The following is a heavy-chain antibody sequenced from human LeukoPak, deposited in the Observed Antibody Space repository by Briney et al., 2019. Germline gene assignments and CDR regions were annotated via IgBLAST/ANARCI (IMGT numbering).Heavy chain of an antibody. D-gene: IGHD3-22*01. Sequence: SETLSLTCAVYGGSFSGYYWSWIRQPPGKGLEWIGEINHSGSTNYNPSLKSRVTISVDTSKDQFSLKLSSVTAADTAVYYCARVRGAYYYDSSGYQTRTPFDYWGQGTLVTVSS. V-gene: IGHV4-34*01. CDR1: GGSFSGYY. CDR3: ARVRGAYYYDSSGYQTRTPFDY. J-gene: IGHJ4*02. CDR2: INHSGST.